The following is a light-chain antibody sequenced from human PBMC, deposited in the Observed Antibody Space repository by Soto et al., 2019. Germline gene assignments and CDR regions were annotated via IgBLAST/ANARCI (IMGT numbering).Light chain of an antibody. V-gene: IGKV3-20*01. Sequence: EIVLTQSPGTLSMSPGERATLSCRASQSVRSSYLAWYQQKPGQAPRLLIYDTSSRATGIPDRFSGSGSGTYFTLTISRLEPEDFAVYYCQHYGDSRTFGQGTKVETK. J-gene: IGKJ1*01. CDR2: DTS. CDR1: QSVRSSY. CDR3: QHYGDSRT.